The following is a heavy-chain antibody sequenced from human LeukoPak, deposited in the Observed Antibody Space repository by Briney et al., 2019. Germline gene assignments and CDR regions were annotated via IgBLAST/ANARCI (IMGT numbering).Heavy chain of an antibody. V-gene: IGHV1-2*02. CDR2: INPYSGGT. CDR3: ASTRPLLELYWFAR. J-gene: IGHJ5*02. D-gene: IGHD2-21*01. Sequence: ASVKVSCKASGYTFSGYYMHCVRHAPGRGLEGRGWINPYSGGTNYAQKFQDRLTMTRDPSISTAYRELSRLRSDHASVYYCASTRPLLELYWFARGGQGTLVTVSS. CDR1: GYTFSGYY.